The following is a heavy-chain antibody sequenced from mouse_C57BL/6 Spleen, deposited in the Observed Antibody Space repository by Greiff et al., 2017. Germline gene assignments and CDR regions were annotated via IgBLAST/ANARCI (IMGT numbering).Heavy chain of an antibody. CDR3: ARHGNYSYAMDY. D-gene: IGHD2-1*01. CDR2: ISDGGSYT. Sequence: EVMLVESGGGLVKPGGSLKLSCAASGFTFSSYAMSWVRQTPEKRLEWVATISDGGSYTYYPDNVKGRFTISRDNAKNNLYLQMSHLKSEDTAMYYCARHGNYSYAMDYWGQGTSVTVSS. V-gene: IGHV5-4*03. J-gene: IGHJ4*01. CDR1: GFTFSSYA.